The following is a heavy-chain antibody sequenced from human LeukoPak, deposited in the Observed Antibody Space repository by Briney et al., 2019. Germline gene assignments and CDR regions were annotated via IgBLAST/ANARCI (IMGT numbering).Heavy chain of an antibody. CDR2: VSYDGSSE. CDR3: ARDVGYRSWFDP. J-gene: IGHJ5*02. D-gene: IGHD5-18*01. Sequence: PGGSLRLSCAASGFTFSSYSIHWVRQAPGKGLEWVAVVSYDGSSENYADSVKGRFTISRDNSKNTLYLQMNSLRAEDTAVYYCARDVGYRSWFDPWGQGTLVIVSS. CDR1: GFTFSSYS. V-gene: IGHV3-30-3*01.